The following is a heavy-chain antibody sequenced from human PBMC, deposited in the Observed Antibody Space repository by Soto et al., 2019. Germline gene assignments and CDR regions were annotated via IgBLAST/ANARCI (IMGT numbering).Heavy chain of an antibody. Sequence: GGSLRLSCAASGFTFSSYAMSWVRQAPGKGLEWVSAISGSGGSTYYADSVKGRFTISRDNSKNTLYLQMNSLRAEDTAVYYCAKVAVAGNYYYYYGMDVWGQGTTVTVSS. CDR1: GFTFSSYA. CDR2: ISGSGGST. V-gene: IGHV3-23*01. D-gene: IGHD6-19*01. CDR3: AKVAVAGNYYYYYGMDV. J-gene: IGHJ6*02.